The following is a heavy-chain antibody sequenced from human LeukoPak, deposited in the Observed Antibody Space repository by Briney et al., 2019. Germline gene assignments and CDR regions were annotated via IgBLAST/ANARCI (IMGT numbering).Heavy chain of an antibody. CDR3: AKGSTGYFDF. V-gene: IGHV3-23*01. Sequence: PGGSLRLSCAASGFTFSSYWMSWVRQAPGKEPEWVSGISASGDSTYYAGSVKGRFTVSRDNSKNTLYLQMNSLRAEDTAVYYCAKGSTGYFDFWGQGTLVTVSS. CDR2: ISASGDST. CDR1: GFTFSSYW. D-gene: IGHD2-2*01. J-gene: IGHJ4*02.